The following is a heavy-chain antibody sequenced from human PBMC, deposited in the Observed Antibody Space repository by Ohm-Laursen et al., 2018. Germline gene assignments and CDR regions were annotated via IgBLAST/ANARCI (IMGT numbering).Heavy chain of an antibody. J-gene: IGHJ6*02. Sequence: ASVKVSYKASGYTFTSCDINWVRQATGQGLQWMGWMNPNSGNTGYVQKFQGRVTMTRNTSISTAYMELSSLRSEDTAVYYCARARGNWKRDYYYAMDVWGQGTTVTVSS. CDR1: GYTFTSCD. CDR2: MNPNSGNT. CDR3: ARARGNWKRDYYYAMDV. V-gene: IGHV1-8*01. D-gene: IGHD1-1*01.